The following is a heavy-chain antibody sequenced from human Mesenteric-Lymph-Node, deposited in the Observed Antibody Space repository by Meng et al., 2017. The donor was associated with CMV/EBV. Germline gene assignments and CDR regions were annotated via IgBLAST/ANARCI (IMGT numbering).Heavy chain of an antibody. J-gene: IGHJ2*01. CDR3: ARSGAPTVDDWFFDL. Sequence: SGYTFTTYAMHWVRQAAGQRLEWMGRINAGKGNTKYSQEFQGRVTITRDTSASTAYMELSSLRYEDTAVYYCARSGAPTVDDWFFDLWGRGTLVTVSS. V-gene: IGHV1-3*01. D-gene: IGHD1-1*01. CDR2: INAGKGNT. CDR1: GYTFTTYA.